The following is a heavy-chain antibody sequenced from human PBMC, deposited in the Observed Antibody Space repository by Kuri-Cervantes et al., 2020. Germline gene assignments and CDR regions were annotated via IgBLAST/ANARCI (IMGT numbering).Heavy chain of an antibody. CDR1: GFTFGSYG. V-gene: IGHV3-30*18. CDR2: ISYDGSNK. CDR3: AKEEGNYDFWSGYLKLGVYWYFDL. J-gene: IGHJ2*01. Sequence: GGSLRLSCAASGFTFGSYGMHWVRQAPGKGLEWVAVISYDGSNKYYADSVKGQFTISRDNSKNTLYLQMNSLRAEDTAVYYCAKEEGNYDFWSGYLKLGVYWYFDLWGRGTLVTVSS. D-gene: IGHD3-3*01.